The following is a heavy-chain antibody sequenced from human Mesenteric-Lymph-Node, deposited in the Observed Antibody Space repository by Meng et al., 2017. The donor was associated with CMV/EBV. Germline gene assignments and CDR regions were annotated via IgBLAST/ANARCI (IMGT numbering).Heavy chain of an antibody. CDR3: SKAGSSWFFDY. CDR2: ISGSGNNA. V-gene: IGHV3-23*01. D-gene: IGHD6-13*01. CDR1: GFTFSTYS. Sequence: SCAAAGFTFSTYSMSWVRQAPGKGLEWVSAISGSGNNAYYADSVMGRFTISRDNSKNTQYLQMNSLRAEDTAVYYCSKAGSSWFFDYWGQGALVTVSS. J-gene: IGHJ4*02.